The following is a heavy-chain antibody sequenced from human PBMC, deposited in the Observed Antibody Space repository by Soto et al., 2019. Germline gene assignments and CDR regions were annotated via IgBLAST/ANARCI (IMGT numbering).Heavy chain of an antibody. Sequence: GSLRLSCAASGFTFSSYAMSWVRQAPGKGLEWVSAISGSGGSTYYADSVKGRFTISRDNSKNTLYLQMNSLRAEDTAVYYCATIPHYYDSSGYYSLLGYYGMDVWGQGTTVTVSS. CDR1: GFTFSSYA. D-gene: IGHD3-22*01. J-gene: IGHJ6*02. V-gene: IGHV3-23*01. CDR2: ISGSGGST. CDR3: ATIPHYYDSSGYYSLLGYYGMDV.